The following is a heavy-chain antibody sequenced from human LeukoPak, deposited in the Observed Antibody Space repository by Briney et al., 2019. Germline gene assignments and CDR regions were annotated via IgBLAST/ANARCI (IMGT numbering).Heavy chain of an antibody. D-gene: IGHD3-3*01. CDR1: GFTFEDYA. V-gene: IGHV3-9*01. CDR2: ISWNSGSI. Sequence: PGGSLRLSCAASGFTFEDYAMHWVRQAPGKGLEWVSGISWNSGSIGYADSVKGRFTISRDNAKNSLYLQMNSLRAEDTALYYCAKDERIFGVVTLFDYWGQGTLVTVSS. J-gene: IGHJ4*02. CDR3: AKDERIFGVVTLFDY.